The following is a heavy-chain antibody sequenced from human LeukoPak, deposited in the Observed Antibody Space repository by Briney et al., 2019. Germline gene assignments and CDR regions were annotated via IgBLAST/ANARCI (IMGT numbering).Heavy chain of an antibody. CDR2: INWSGDNT. J-gene: IGHJ4*02. V-gene: IGHV3-20*04. D-gene: IGHD6-13*01. CDR3: ARDLSSNWSNLGY. Sequence: GGSLRLSCEDSGFTFADCGLSWVRQAPGKGPHWVAGINWSGDNTFYADSVKDRFTISRDNTKKTLYLQMDNLRGDDTATYYCARDLSSNWSNLGYWGQGTLVTVSS. CDR1: GFTFADCG.